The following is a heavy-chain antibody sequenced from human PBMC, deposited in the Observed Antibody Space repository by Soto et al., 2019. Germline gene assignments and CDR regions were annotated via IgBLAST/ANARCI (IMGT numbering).Heavy chain of an antibody. Sequence: TGGSLRLSCVVSGRTFRSYAMSWVRQAPGKGLGWVSGISGGGAGTYYADSVKGRFTISRDPSTTTLFLDMYSLGAEDTAIYYCAKGRKPDHDDGLCAFDSWGQGVLVTVSS. D-gene: IGHD3-3*01. CDR2: ISGGGAGT. J-gene: IGHJ4*02. CDR3: AKGRKPDHDDGLCAFDS. CDR1: GRTFRSYA. V-gene: IGHV3-23*01.